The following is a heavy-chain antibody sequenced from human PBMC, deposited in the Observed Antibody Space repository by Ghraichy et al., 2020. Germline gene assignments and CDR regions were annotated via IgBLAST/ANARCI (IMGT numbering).Heavy chain of an antibody. CDR3: AKDQTYSSGWYDRGNDY. D-gene: IGHD6-19*01. CDR1: GFTFSSYG. V-gene: IGHV3-30*02. Sequence: GESLNISCAASGFTFSSYGMHWVRQAPGKGLEWVAFIRYDGSNKYYADSVKGRFTISRDNSKNTLYLQMNSLRAEDTAVYYCAKDQTYSSGWYDRGNDYWGQGTLVTVSS. J-gene: IGHJ4*02. CDR2: IRYDGSNK.